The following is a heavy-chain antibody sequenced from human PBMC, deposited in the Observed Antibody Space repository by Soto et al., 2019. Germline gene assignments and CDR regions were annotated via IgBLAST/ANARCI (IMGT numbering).Heavy chain of an antibody. Sequence: QLQLQESGPGLVKPSETLSLTCTVSGGSISSSSYYWGWIRQPPGKGLEWIGSIYYSGSTYYNPSLKSRVTISVDTSKNQFSLKLSSVTAADTAVYYCRMVRGVIAAFDYWGQGTLVTVSS. CDR1: GGSISSSSYY. J-gene: IGHJ4*02. D-gene: IGHD3-10*01. CDR2: IYYSGST. V-gene: IGHV4-39*01. CDR3: RMVRGVIAAFDY.